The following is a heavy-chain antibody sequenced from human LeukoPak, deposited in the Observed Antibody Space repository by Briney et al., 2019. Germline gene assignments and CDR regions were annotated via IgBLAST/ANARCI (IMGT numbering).Heavy chain of an antibody. CDR2: INHSGST. D-gene: IGHD3-22*01. CDR1: GGSFSGYY. Sequence: SETLSLTCAVYGGSFSGYYWSWIRQAPGKGLEWIGEINHSGSTNYNPSLKSRVTISLDTSKNQFSLKLTSVTAADTAVYYCAREKTYYDSIGNYYGGVFGYWGQGTLVTVSS. J-gene: IGHJ4*02. CDR3: AREKTYYDSIGNYYGGVFGY. V-gene: IGHV4-34*01.